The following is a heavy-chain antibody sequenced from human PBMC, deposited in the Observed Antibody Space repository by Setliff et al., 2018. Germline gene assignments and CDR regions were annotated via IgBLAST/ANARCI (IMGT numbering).Heavy chain of an antibody. CDR1: NGSISSGNYF. CDR3: ARQPYSTTYYYYYYYMDV. Sequence: SETLSLTCTVSNGSISSGNYFWGWIRQPPGKGLEWMGSIFYTGSTYYSPSLKSRVTMSIDTSKNQFSLNLNSVTDADTAVYYCARQPYSTTYYYYYYYMDVWGKGTTVTVSS. J-gene: IGHJ6*03. V-gene: IGHV4-39*01. CDR2: IFYTGST. D-gene: IGHD6-13*01.